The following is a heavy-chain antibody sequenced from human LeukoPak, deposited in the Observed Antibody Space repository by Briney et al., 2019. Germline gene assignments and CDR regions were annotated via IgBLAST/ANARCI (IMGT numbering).Heavy chain of an antibody. D-gene: IGHD6-19*01. J-gene: IGHJ4*02. CDR3: ARVGYISGWYPFDF. CDR1: GGSISSYY. CDR2: IYTSVST. V-gene: IGHV4-4*07. Sequence: SETLSLTCTVSGGSISSYYLSWIRQPAGKGLEWIGRIYTSVSTSYNPSLKSRVTISVDTSKNQISLKVMSATAADTAVYYCARVGYISGWYPFDFWGQGTLVTVSS.